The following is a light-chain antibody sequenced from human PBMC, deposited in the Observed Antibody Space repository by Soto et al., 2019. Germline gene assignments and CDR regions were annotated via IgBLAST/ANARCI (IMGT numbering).Light chain of an antibody. Sequence: EVVLTQSPGTLSLSPGERVTLSCRASQSVSSTHLAWYQQKPGQAPRLLIYGVSSRATGIPDRFSGSGSGTDFTLTISRLEPEDFAVYYCQQYGTSPWTFGQGTKVEIK. CDR1: QSVSSTH. J-gene: IGKJ1*01. CDR3: QQYGTSPWT. CDR2: GVS. V-gene: IGKV3-20*01.